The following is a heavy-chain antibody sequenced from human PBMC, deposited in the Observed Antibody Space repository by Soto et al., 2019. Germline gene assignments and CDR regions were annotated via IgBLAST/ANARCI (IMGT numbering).Heavy chain of an antibody. V-gene: IGHV4-34*01. D-gene: IGHD6-6*01. CDR2: INHSGST. Sequence: QVQLQQWGAGLLKPSETLSLTCAVYGGSFSGYYWSWIRQPPGKGLEWIGEINHSGSTNYNPSLKRRVTISVDTSKNQFSLKLSSVTAADTAVYYCARGRSIAARREIDYWGQGTLVTVSS. J-gene: IGHJ4*02. CDR3: ARGRSIAARREIDY. CDR1: GGSFSGYY.